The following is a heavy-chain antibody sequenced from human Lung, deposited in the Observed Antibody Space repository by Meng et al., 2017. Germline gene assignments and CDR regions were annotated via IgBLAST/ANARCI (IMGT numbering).Heavy chain of an antibody. CDR1: GFTFSSYS. CDR2: ISSKST. J-gene: IGHJ4*02. Sequence: EVQLVESGGGLVQPGGSLSLSFAAFGFTFSSYSMNWVRQASGKGLEWVSSISSKSTYADSVKGRFTISRDNAKNSLYLQMNSLRAEDTAVYYCARGRVVVAATPSDYWGQGTLVTVSS. V-gene: IGHV3-21*01. CDR3: ARGRVVVAATPSDY. D-gene: IGHD2-15*01.